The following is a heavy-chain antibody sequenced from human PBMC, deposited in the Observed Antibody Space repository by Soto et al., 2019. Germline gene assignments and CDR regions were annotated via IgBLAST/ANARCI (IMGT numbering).Heavy chain of an antibody. CDR1: GFTFSSYA. J-gene: IGHJ6*02. CDR2: ISYDGSNK. Sequence: GGSLRLSCAASGFTFSSYAMHWVRQAPGKGLEWVAVISYDGSNKYYADSVKGRFTISRDNSKNTLYLQMNSLRAEDTAVYYCARDTGGVIPKAYYYYGMDVWGQGTTVTVSS. CDR3: ARDTGGVIPKAYYYYGMDV. V-gene: IGHV3-30*04. D-gene: IGHD3-16*02.